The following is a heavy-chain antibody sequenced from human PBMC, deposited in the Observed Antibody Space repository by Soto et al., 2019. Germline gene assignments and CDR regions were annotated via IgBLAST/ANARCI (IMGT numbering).Heavy chain of an antibody. CDR3: ARDRGIGYYYGMDV. CDR1: GGSISSYY. V-gene: IGHV4-59*01. J-gene: IGHJ6*02. CDR2: IYYSGST. Sequence: SETLSLACTVSGGSISSYYWSWIRQPPGKGLEWIGYIYYSGSTNYNPSLKSRVTISVDTSKNQFSLKLSSVTAADTAVYYCARDRGIGYYYGMDVWGQGTTVT. D-gene: IGHD3-16*01.